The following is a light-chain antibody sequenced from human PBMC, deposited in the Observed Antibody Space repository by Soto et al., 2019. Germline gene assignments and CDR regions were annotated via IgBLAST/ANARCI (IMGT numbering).Light chain of an antibody. V-gene: IGKV3-15*01. CDR2: GAY. Sequence: EIVMTQSPATLSVSPGEEGTLSCRASQSVSSNLAWYQQRPGQAPRLLIYGAYTRATGIPARFSGSGSGTEFTLTISSLQSEDVAVYYCQQYHSNRLTVGGGTKVDIK. CDR1: QSVSSN. J-gene: IGKJ4*01. CDR3: QQYHSNRLT.